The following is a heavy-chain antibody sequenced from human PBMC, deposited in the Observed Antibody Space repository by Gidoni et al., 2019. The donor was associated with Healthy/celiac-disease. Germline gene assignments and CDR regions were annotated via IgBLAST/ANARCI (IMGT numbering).Heavy chain of an antibody. D-gene: IGHD6-6*01. CDR3: ARAGLSSSSTDY. CDR2: IYYSGST. CDR1: GGSISSYY. J-gene: IGHJ4*02. Sequence: QVQLQESGPDLVKPSETLSLTCTVPGGSISSYYWSWIRQPPGKGLEWIGYIYYSGSTNYNPSLKSRVTISVDTSKNQFSLKLSSVTAADTAVYYCARAGLSSSSTDYWGQGTLVTVSS. V-gene: IGHV4-59*01.